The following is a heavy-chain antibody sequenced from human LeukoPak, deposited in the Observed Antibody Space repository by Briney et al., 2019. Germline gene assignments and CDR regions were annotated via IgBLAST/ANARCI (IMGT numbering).Heavy chain of an antibody. J-gene: IGHJ6*02. CDR2: ISGSGGST. CDR1: GFTFSSYA. Sequence: PGGSLRLSCAASGFTFSSYAMSWVRQAPGKGLEWVSAISGSGGSTYYADSVKGRFTISRDNSKNTLYLQMNSLRAEDTAVYYCAKDASTYYYDSSGYYLKYYYYGMDVWGQGTTGTVSS. D-gene: IGHD3-22*01. V-gene: IGHV3-23*01. CDR3: AKDASTYYYDSSGYYLKYYYYGMDV.